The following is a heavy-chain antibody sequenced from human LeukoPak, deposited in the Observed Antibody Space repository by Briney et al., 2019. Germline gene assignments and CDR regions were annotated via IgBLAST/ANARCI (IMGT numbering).Heavy chain of an antibody. J-gene: IGHJ5*02. CDR2: ISSSGSTI. V-gene: IGHV3-11*01. CDR1: GFTFSDYY. D-gene: IGHD3-9*01. Sequence: GGSLRLSCAASGFTFSDYYMSWIRQAPGKGLEWVSYISSSGSTIYYADSVKGRFTISRDNAKNSLYLQMNSLRAEDTAVYYCARVQLRYFDWTSPYSWFDPWGQGTLVTVSS. CDR3: ARVQLRYFDWTSPYSWFDP.